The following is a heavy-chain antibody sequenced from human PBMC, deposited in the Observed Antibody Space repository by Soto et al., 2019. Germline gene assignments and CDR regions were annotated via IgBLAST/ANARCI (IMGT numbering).Heavy chain of an antibody. CDR2: IRSKANSYAT. V-gene: IGHV3-73*02. CDR3: TLRYFDWLLSGGVY. D-gene: IGHD3-9*01. CDR1: GFTFSGSA. Sequence: EVQLVESGGGLVQPGGSLKLSCAASGFTFSGSAMHWVRQASGKGLEWVGRIRSKANSYATAYAASVKGRFTISRDDSKNTAYLQMNSLKTEDTAVYYCTLRYFDWLLSGGVYWGQGTLVTVSS. J-gene: IGHJ4*02.